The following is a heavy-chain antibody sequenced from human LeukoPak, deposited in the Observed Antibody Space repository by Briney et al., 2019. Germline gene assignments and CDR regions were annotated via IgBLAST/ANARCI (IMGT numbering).Heavy chain of an antibody. CDR2: IRTSGGT. D-gene: IGHD6-6*01. CDR3: ARDEGQLAGYYFDY. V-gene: IGHV4-4*07. J-gene: IGHJ4*02. Sequence: SETLSLTCTVSGGSISSYYWSWIRQPAGKGLEWIGRIRTSGGTNYNPSLKSQVTMSVDTSKNQFSLKLTSMTAADTAVYYCARDEGQLAGYYFDYWGQGTLVTVSS. CDR1: GGSISSYY.